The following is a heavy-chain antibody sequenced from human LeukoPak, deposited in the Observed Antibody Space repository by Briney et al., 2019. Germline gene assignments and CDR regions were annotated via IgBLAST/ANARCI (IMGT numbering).Heavy chain of an antibody. CDR1: GYTFTSYG. D-gene: IGHD3-22*01. J-gene: IGHJ3*02. V-gene: IGHV1-18*01. CDR2: ISAYNGNT. CDR3: ARDRIYDSSGYYYSAFDI. Sequence: ASVKVSRKASGYTFTSYGISWVRQAPGQGLEWMGWISAYNGNTNYAQKLQGRVTMTTDTSTSTAYMELRSLRSDDTAVYYCARDRIYDSSGYYYSAFDIWGQGTMVTVSS.